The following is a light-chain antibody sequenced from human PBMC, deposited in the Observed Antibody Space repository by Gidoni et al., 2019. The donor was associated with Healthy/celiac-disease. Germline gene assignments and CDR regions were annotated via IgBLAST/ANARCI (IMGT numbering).Light chain of an antibody. V-gene: IGLV3-1*01. J-gene: IGLJ1*01. Sequence: SYELTQPPSVSVSPGQTASITCSGDKLGDKYACWYQQKPGQSHVLVIYQDSKRPSGIPERFSGSNSGNTATLTISVTQAMDEADYYCQAWDSTHNYVFGTGTKVTVL. CDR1: KLGDKY. CDR3: QAWDSTHNYV. CDR2: QDS.